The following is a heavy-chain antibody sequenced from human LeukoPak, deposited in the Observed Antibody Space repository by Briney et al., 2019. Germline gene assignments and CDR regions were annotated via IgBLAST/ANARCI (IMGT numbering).Heavy chain of an antibody. Sequence: PGGSLRLSCEASGFTFSRYYMIWVRQAPGKGLEWVSVISVSGDWTYYADSVKGRFTISRVNSKNTLYLQMNSLRAEDTAVYYCANYRQSITSAGNSREFADYWGQGTLVTVSS. CDR1: GFTFSRYY. J-gene: IGHJ4*02. V-gene: IGHV3-23*01. CDR2: ISVSGDWT. CDR3: ANYRQSITSAGNSREFADY. D-gene: IGHD6-13*01.